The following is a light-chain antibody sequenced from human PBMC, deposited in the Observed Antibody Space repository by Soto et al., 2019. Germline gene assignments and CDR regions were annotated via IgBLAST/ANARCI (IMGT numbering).Light chain of an antibody. V-gene: IGKV3-11*01. CDR1: QSVSNY. Sequence: EIVLTQSPATLSVSPGERATLSCRASQSVSNYLAWYQQKPGQAPRLLIYDASNRATGVPARFSGSGSGTDFTITISSLEPEDFAVYYCQKGGTFGQGTKLEIK. CDR3: QKGGT. CDR2: DAS. J-gene: IGKJ2*01.